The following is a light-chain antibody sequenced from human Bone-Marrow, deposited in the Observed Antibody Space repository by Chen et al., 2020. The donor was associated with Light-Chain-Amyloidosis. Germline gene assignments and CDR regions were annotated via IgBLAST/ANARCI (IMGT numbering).Light chain of an antibody. CDR3: QQYYSTPYT. V-gene: IGKV4-1*01. J-gene: IGKJ2*01. CDR1: QSVLYNSNNKNY. CDR2: WAS. Sequence: DIVMTQSPDSLAVSLGERATINCKSSQSVLYNSNNKNYLAWYQQKPGQPPKLLIYWASTRESGVPDLFSGSGSGTDFTLTISSLQAEEVAVYYCQQYYSTPYTFGQGTKLAIK.